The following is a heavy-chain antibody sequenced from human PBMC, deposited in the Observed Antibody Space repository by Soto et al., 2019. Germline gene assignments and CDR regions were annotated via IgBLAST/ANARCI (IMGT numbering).Heavy chain of an antibody. Sequence: QIQLVQSGAEVKKPGASVKVSCKTSGYIFRNYAISWVRQAPGQGREWMGWINVSDDNTQCADTLRVRVTITTDTSTSTAYLESTSPMSNDTVVYYCARSSPSLDFWGQGSLVTVSS. CDR3: ARSSPSLDF. CDR1: GYIFRNYA. CDR2: INVSDDNT. D-gene: IGHD3-10*01. V-gene: IGHV1-18*04. J-gene: IGHJ4*02.